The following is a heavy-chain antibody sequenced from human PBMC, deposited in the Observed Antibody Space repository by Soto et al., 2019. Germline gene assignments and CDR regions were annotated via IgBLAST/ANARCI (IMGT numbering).Heavy chain of an antibody. CDR3: ARYKPFSAGY. D-gene: IGHD3-3*02. CDR1: GYTFLDFY. V-gene: IGHV1-46*01. Sequence: QVQLVQSGTEVKKPGASVKVSCKASGYTFLDFYIHWVRQAPGQGREWMGFINPSGGGTTYAQQFQGGLTMTRDPSTSTVYMELISLGSEDTAIYYCARYKPFSAGYWGQGTLVT. J-gene: IGHJ4*02. CDR2: INPSGGGT.